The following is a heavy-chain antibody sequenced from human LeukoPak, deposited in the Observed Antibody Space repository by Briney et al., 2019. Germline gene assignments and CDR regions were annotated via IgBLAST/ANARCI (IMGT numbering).Heavy chain of an antibody. CDR3: ARGGSIRGLINWYFDL. J-gene: IGHJ2*01. V-gene: IGHV3-21*01. Sequence: PGGSLRLSCAASGFTFSNFPMNWVRQAPGKGLEWVSSITTSGSNLYYADSTQGRFTIFRDNAKNSLYLRIKSLRDEDTAVYYCARGGSIRGLINWYFDLWGRGTLVTVSS. D-gene: IGHD3/OR15-3a*01. CDR1: GFTFSNFP. CDR2: ITTSGSNL.